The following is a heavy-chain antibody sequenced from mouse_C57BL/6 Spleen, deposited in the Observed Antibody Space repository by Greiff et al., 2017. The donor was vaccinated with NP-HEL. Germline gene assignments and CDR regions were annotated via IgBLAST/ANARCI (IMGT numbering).Heavy chain of an antibody. J-gene: IGHJ2*01. Sequence: VQLQESGAELVKPGASVKISCKASGYAFSSYWMNWVKQRPGKGLEWIGQIYPGDGDTNYNGKFKGKATLTADKSSSTAYMQLSSLTSEDSAVYFCAREVVATRYFDYWGQGTTLTVSS. D-gene: IGHD1-1*01. V-gene: IGHV1-80*01. CDR1: GYAFSSYW. CDR2: IYPGDGDT. CDR3: AREVVATRYFDY.